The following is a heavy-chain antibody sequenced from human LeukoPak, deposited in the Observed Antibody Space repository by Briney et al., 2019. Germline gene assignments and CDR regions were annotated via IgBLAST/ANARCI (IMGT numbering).Heavy chain of an antibody. Sequence: SETLSLTCTVSGGSISSSSYYWGWIRQPPGKGLEWIGSIYYSGSTHYNPSLKSRVTTSVDTSKNQFSLKLSPVTAADTAVYYCARHRVISRLFDYWGQGTLVTVSS. CDR2: IYYSGST. D-gene: IGHD3-22*01. V-gene: IGHV4-39*01. CDR3: ARHRVISRLFDY. CDR1: GGSISSSSYY. J-gene: IGHJ4*02.